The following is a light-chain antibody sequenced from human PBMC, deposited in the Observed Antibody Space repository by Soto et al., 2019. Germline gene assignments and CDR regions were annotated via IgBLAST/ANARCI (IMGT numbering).Light chain of an antibody. CDR2: GAS. CDR1: HSVDSN. CDR3: QQYDKWPLT. Sequence: EIVITQSPGTLSVSTGQGATLSCRASHSVDSNLAWYQQKPGQAPRLLIFGASTRPTGIPDRFSGSGSGTEFTLTISSXQSEDFAVYHCQQYDKWPLTFGGGTKVDIK. V-gene: IGKV3D-15*01. J-gene: IGKJ4*01.